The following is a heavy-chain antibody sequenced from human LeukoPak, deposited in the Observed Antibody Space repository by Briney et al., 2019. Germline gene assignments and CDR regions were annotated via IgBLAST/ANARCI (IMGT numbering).Heavy chain of an antibody. J-gene: IGHJ5*02. D-gene: IGHD3-10*01. CDR2: ISGSGGST. Sequence: PGGSLRLSCVASGFTFNTFAMIWVRQAPGKGLEWVSAISGSGGSTYYADSVKGRFTISRDNSKNTLYLQMNSLRAEDTAVYYCAKARASGDNWFDPWGQGTLVTVSS. CDR1: GFTFNTFA. CDR3: AKARASGDNWFDP. V-gene: IGHV3-23*01.